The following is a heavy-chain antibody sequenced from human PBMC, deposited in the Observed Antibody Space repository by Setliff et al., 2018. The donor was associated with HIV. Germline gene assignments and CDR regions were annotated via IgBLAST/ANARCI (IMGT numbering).Heavy chain of an antibody. CDR1: GGTFNSYA. D-gene: IGHD3-22*01. V-gene: IGHV1-69*10. CDR2: IIPILGIA. J-gene: IGHJ4*02. Sequence: ASVKVSCKASGGTFNSYAISWVRQAPGQGLEWMGGIIPILGIANYAQKFQGRVTITADEFTSTAYMELSSLRSEDTAVYYCARDYSPTFYYYDSSGTFDYWGQGTLVTVSS. CDR3: ARDYSPTFYYYDSSGTFDY.